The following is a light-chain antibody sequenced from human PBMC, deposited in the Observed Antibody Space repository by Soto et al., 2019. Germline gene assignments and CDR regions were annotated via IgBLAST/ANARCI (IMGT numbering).Light chain of an antibody. CDR3: SSYAGSHNYV. Sequence: QSALAQHPSASGSPGQSVTISCTGTSSDVGGYNYVSWYQQHPGKAPQLMIYEVSKRPSGVPDRFSGSKSGNTASLTVSGLQAEDEADYYCSSYAGSHNYVFGTGTKVTVL. J-gene: IGLJ1*01. CDR2: EVS. V-gene: IGLV2-8*01. CDR1: SSDVGGYNY.